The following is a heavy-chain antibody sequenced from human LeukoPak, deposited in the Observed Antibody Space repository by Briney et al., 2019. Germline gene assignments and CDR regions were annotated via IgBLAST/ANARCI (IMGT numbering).Heavy chain of an antibody. Sequence: SETLSLTCAVSGYSISSGYYWGWIRQPPGKGLEWIGSIYHSGSTYYNPSLKSRVTISVDTSKNQFSLKLSSVAAADTAVYCCARQGPWTYYYGSGSSRTDYWGQGTLVTVSS. CDR2: IYHSGST. J-gene: IGHJ4*02. V-gene: IGHV4-38-2*01. D-gene: IGHD3-10*01. CDR3: ARQGPWTYYYGSGSSRTDY. CDR1: GYSISSGYY.